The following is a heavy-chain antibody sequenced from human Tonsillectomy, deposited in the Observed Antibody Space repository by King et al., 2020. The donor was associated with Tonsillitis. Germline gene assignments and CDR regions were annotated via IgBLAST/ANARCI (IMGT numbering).Heavy chain of an antibody. CDR1: GFTFSSYS. CDR3: ARVDLDGYTRGWYDY. D-gene: IGHD6-19*01. J-gene: IGHJ4*02. CDR2: ISISRSYI. Sequence: VQLVESGGGLVKPGGSLRLSCAASGFTFSSYSMNWVRQAPGTGLEWVSSISISRSYIYYADSVKGRFTISRDNAKKSLYRQRNSLRAEDTCVYYWARVDLDGYTRGWYDYWGQGTLVTVSS. V-gene: IGHV3-21*01.